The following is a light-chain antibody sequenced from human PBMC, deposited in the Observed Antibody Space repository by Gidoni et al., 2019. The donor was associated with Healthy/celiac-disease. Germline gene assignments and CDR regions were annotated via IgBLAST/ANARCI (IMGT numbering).Light chain of an antibody. J-gene: IGKJ5*01. CDR3: QQSNNTPYT. CDR2: AAS. Sequence: EMQMNQSPSSLSASVGDRVTITCRASQSISSYLNWYQQKPGKAPKLLIYAASSLQSGVPSRFSGSGSGTDFTLTISSLQPEDFATYYCQQSNNTPYTFGRGTQVEIK. V-gene: IGKV1-39*01. CDR1: QSISSY.